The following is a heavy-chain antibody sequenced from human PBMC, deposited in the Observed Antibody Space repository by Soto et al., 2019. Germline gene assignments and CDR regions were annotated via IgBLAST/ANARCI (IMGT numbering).Heavy chain of an antibody. CDR2: ISYDGSNK. CDR1: GFTFSSYG. Sequence: QVQLVESGGGVVQPGRSLRLSCAASGFTFSSYGMHWVRQAPGKGLEWVAVISYDGSNKYYADSVKGRFTISRDNSKNTLYLQMHSLRAEDTAVYYCAKALRGDTTQNWFDPWGQGTLVTVSS. V-gene: IGHV3-30*18. J-gene: IGHJ5*02. D-gene: IGHD1-26*01. CDR3: AKALRGDTTQNWFDP.